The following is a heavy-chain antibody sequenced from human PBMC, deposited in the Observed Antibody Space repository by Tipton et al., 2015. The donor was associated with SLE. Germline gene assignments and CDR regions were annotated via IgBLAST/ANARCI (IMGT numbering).Heavy chain of an antibody. Sequence: TLSLTCTVSGGSISSGGHYWSWIRQHPGKGLEWIGYIYYSGSTYYNPSLKSRVTISVDTSKNQFSLKLSSVTAADTAVYYCAIGYWGRYSSSWYGVDVWGKGTTVTVSS. CDR2: IYYSGST. D-gene: IGHD6-13*01. J-gene: IGHJ6*04. CDR3: AIGYWGRYSSSWYGVDV. CDR1: GGSISSGGHY. V-gene: IGHV4-31*03.